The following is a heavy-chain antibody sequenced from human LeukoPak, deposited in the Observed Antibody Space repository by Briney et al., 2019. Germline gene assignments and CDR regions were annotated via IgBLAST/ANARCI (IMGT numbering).Heavy chain of an antibody. Sequence: GGSLRLSCAASGFTSSSYWMSWVRQAPGKGLEWVANIKQDGSEKYYVDSVKGRFTISRDNAKNSLYLQMNSLRAEDTAVYYCARDGDCSSTSCYKEWDWFDPWGQGTLVTVSS. D-gene: IGHD2-2*02. J-gene: IGHJ5*02. CDR3: ARDGDCSSTSCYKEWDWFDP. CDR2: IKQDGSEK. V-gene: IGHV3-7*01. CDR1: GFTSSSYW.